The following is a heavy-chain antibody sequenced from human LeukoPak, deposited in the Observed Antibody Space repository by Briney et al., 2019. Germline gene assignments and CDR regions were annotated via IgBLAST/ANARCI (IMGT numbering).Heavy chain of an antibody. D-gene: IGHD3-22*01. CDR3: ARDRRYYDGSGYRYYFDY. CDR1: GGTFSSYA. Sequence: SVKVSCKASGGTFSSYAISWVRQAPGQGLEWMGRIIPIFGIANYAQKFQGRVTITADKSTSTAYMELSSLRSEDTAVYYCARDRRYYDGSGYRYYFDYWGQGTLVTVSS. CDR2: IIPIFGIA. J-gene: IGHJ4*02. V-gene: IGHV1-69*04.